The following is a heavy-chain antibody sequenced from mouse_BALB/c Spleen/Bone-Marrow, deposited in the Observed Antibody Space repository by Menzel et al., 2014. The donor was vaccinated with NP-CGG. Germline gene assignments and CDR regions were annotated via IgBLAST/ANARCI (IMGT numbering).Heavy chain of an antibody. Sequence: VQLQQSGPQLVRPGASVKISCKASGYSFTSYWMHWVKQRPGQGLEWIGMIDPSDSETRLNQKFKDKATLTVDKSSSQAHMQLRSPTSEDSAVCYCASPSDDSPCPYWGQGTLVTVPT. V-gene: IGHV1S127*01. CDR2: IDPSDSET. J-gene: IGHJ3*01. CDR1: GYSFTSYW. CDR3: ASPSDDSPCPY. D-gene: IGHD2-3*01.